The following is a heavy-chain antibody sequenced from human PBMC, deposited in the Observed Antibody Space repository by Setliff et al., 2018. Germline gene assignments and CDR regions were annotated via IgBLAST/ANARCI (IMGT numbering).Heavy chain of an antibody. V-gene: IGHV1-18*01. D-gene: IGHD2-15*01. CDR1: GYTFSNYG. Sequence: ASVKVSCKASGYTFSNYGISWVRQAPGQGLEWMGWISAYNGYIIYAQKLQGRVTLTTDTSTGTAYMEVRSLRSDDTAVYFCARGRGPDIVVTIPGDYWGQGTQVTVSS. CDR2: ISAYNGYI. CDR3: ARGRGPDIVVTIPGDY. J-gene: IGHJ4*02.